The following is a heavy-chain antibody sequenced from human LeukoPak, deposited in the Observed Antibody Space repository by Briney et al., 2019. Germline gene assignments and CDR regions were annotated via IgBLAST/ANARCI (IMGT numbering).Heavy chain of an antibody. D-gene: IGHD3-22*01. CDR2: ISGSGGNT. CDR1: GFTFSSYA. V-gene: IGHV3-23*01. J-gene: IGHJ4*02. Sequence: GGSLRLSCAASGFTFSSYAMSWVRQAPGKGLEWVSAISGSGGNTYYADSVKGRFTISRDNSKNTLYLQMNSMRAEYTAVYYCARQRYYYDSSGPYFDFWGQGTLVTVSS. CDR3: ARQRYYYDSSGPYFDF.